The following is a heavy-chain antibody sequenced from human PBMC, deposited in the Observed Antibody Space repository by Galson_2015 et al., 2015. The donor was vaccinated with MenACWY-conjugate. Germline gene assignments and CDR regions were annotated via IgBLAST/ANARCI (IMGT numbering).Heavy chain of an antibody. CDR2: IIPIFGTA. J-gene: IGHJ4*02. D-gene: IGHD2-2*01. CDR1: GGTFSSYA. Sequence: SVQVSCQASGGTFSSYAISWVRQAPGQGLEWMGGIIPIFGTANYAQKFQGRVTITADESTSTAYMELSSLRSEDTAVYYCARAPLIYCSSTSCPGDYWGQGTLVTVSS. V-gene: IGHV1-69*13. CDR3: ARAPLIYCSSTSCPGDY.